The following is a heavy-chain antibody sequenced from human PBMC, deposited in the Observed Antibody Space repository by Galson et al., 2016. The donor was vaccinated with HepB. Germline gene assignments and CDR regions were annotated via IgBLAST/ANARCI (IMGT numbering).Heavy chain of an antibody. D-gene: IGHD4-17*01. CDR1: GFSISSHW. CDR3: VSQVYGDFGT. V-gene: IGHV3-7*01. Sequence: SLKLSCAASGFSISSHWMSWVRQTPGKGLEWVANIKQDGTEKYFVNSTRGRFTISRDNARNSLYQQMTSLRPDDTAVYYCVSQVYGDFGTWGQGTLVTVSS. J-gene: IGHJ5*02. CDR2: IKQDGTEK.